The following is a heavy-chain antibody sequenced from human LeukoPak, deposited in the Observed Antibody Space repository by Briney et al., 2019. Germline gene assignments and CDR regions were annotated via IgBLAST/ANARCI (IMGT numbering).Heavy chain of an antibody. CDR1: GYTFTSYG. CDR3: ASHSSGYYFRFDY. V-gene: IGHV1-18*01. D-gene: IGHD3-22*01. J-gene: IGHJ4*02. Sequence: GASVKVSCKASGYTFTSYGISWVRQAPGQGLEWMGWISAYNGNTNYAQTPQGRVTMTTDTSTSTAYMELRSLRSDDTAVYYCASHSSGYYFRFDYWGQGTLVTVSS. CDR2: ISAYNGNT.